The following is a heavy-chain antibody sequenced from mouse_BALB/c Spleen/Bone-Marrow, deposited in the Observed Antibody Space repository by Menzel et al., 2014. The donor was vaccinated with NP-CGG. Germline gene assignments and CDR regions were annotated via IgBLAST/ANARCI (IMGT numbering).Heavy chain of an antibody. CDR3: VRGYGNLDY. Sequence: EVKLVESGGGLVQPKGSLKLSCAASGFTFKTYAMNWVRQAPGKGLEWVDHIRSKSNNYATYYADSVKDRFTISRDDSQSMLYLQLNNLKTEDTAIYSCVRGYGNLDYWGQGTPLTVSS. V-gene: IGHV10-1*02. D-gene: IGHD2-1*01. CDR1: GFTFKTYA. J-gene: IGHJ2*01. CDR2: IRSKSNNYAT.